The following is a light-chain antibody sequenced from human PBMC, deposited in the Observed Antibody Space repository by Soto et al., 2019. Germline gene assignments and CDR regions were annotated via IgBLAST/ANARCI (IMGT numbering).Light chain of an antibody. CDR1: SSNIGGYNY. CDR2: GTN. Sequence: QSVLTQPPSASGTPGQRVTISCSGGSSNIGGYNYVHWYQQYPGTAPKLLVFGTNLRPSGVPDRFSASKSGTSGSLTISGLRSEDEADYYCAAWDDSLRVVLFGGGTKLTVL. CDR3: AAWDDSLRVVL. J-gene: IGLJ2*01. V-gene: IGLV1-47*02.